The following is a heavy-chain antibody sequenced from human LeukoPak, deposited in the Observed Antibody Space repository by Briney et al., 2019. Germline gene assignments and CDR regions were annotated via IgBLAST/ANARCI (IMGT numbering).Heavy chain of an antibody. D-gene: IGHD2-2*01. V-gene: IGHV4-31*03. CDR1: GVSVSDGRYY. J-gene: IGHJ3*02. CDR3: ATPYCSSISCLDVFNM. Sequence: PSETLSLTCSVSGVSVSDGRYYWTWIRQHPGKGLGWIGYKYYSGSAKYNPSLKSRLTISIDTSKNQFSLQLSSVTAADTATYYCATPYCSSISCLDVFNMWGQGTRVTVSS. CDR2: KYYSGSA.